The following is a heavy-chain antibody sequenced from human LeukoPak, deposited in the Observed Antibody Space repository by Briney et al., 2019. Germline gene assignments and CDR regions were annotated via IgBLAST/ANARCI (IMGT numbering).Heavy chain of an antibody. CDR2: IYHSGST. CDR3: ARYDSTMKWFDP. J-gene: IGHJ5*02. D-gene: IGHD3-3*01. CDR1: GGSISSGGYY. V-gene: IGHV4-30-2*01. Sequence: SETLSLTCIVSGGSISSGGYYWSWIPQPPGKGLEWIGYIYHSGSTNYNPSLKSRAIMSVDRSKSQFSLKLSSVAAADTAVYYCARYDSTMKWFDPWGQGTLVSVSS.